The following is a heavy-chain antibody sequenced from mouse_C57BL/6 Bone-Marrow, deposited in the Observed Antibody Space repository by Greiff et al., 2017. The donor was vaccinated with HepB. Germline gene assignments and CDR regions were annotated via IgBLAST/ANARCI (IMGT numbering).Heavy chain of an antibody. Sequence: QVHVKQSGPELVKPGASVKISCKASGYTFTDYYINWVKHRPGQGLEWIGWIFPGSGSTYYNEKFKGKATLTVDKSSSTAYMLLSSLTSEDSAVYFCARLNYYYGPPYWYFDVWGTGTTVTVSS. V-gene: IGHV1-75*01. D-gene: IGHD1-1*01. CDR2: IFPGSGST. CDR1: GYTFTDYY. CDR3: ARLNYYYGPPYWYFDV. J-gene: IGHJ1*03.